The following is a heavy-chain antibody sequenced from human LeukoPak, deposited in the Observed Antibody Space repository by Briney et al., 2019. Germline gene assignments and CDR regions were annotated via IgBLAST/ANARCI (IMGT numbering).Heavy chain of an antibody. CDR3: ARQDSNSLLTYFDY. J-gene: IGHJ4*02. CDR1: GYTFTGYY. Sequence: ASVKVSCKASGYTFTGYYMHWVRQAPGQGLEWMGWINPNSGGTNYAQKFQGRVTMTRDTSISTAYMELSRLRSDDTAVYYCARQDSNSLLTYFDYWGQGTLVTVSS. D-gene: IGHD4-11*01. V-gene: IGHV1-2*02. CDR2: INPNSGGT.